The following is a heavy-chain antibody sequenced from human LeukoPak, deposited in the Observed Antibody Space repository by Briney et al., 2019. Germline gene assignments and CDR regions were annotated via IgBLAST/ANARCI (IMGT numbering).Heavy chain of an antibody. CDR3: VGTVTTVVDN. Sequence: GSLRLSCVVSGFTFSSYSMNWVRQAPGKGLEWVSSISSGSSYIYYADSVKGRFTISRDNAKNSLYLQMNSLRAEDTAVYYCVGTVTTVVDNWGKGTTVTVSS. V-gene: IGHV3-21*01. D-gene: IGHD4-11*01. J-gene: IGHJ6*04. CDR1: GFTFSSYS. CDR2: ISSGSSYI.